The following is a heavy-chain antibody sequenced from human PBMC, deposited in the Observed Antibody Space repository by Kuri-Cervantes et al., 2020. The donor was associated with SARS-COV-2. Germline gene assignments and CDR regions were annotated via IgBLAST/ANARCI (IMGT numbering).Heavy chain of an antibody. V-gene: IGHV4-38-2*01. CDR3: ARWGFGELLRSEYYFDY. Sequence: SETLSLTCAVSGVSVSGGTYYWSWIRQPAGKGLEWIGSIYHSGSTYYNPSLKSRVTISVDTSKNQFSLKLSSVTAADTAVYYCARWGFGELLRSEYYFDYWGQGTLVTVSS. J-gene: IGHJ4*02. D-gene: IGHD3-10*01. CDR2: IYHSGST. CDR1: GVSVSGGTYY.